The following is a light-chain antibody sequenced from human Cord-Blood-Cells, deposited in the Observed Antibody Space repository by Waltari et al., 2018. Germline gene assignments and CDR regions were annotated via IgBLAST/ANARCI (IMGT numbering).Light chain of an antibody. Sequence: EIVLTQSPATLSLSPGARATLPCRASQSVSRYLAWYQQKPGQAPRLLIYDASNRATGIPARFSGSGSGTDFTLTISSLEAEDFAVYYCQQRSNWLTFGGGTKVEIK. CDR2: DAS. J-gene: IGKJ4*01. CDR3: QQRSNWLT. CDR1: QSVSRY. V-gene: IGKV3-11*01.